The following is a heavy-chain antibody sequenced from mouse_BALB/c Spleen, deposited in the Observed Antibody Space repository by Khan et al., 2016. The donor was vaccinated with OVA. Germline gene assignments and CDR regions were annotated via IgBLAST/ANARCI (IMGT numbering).Heavy chain of an antibody. CDR2: INTYTGEP. CDR3: ARISSYWYSDV. Sequence: QIQLVQSGPELKKPGETVKISCKASGYTFTNYEMNWVKQAPGKGLKWMGWINTYTGEPTYADDFKGRFVFSLETSASTVYLQISNLKNEDMTTYFCARISSYWYSDVWGAGTTVTGSS. D-gene: IGHD6-2*01. CDR1: GYTFTNYE. V-gene: IGHV9-1*02. J-gene: IGHJ1*01.